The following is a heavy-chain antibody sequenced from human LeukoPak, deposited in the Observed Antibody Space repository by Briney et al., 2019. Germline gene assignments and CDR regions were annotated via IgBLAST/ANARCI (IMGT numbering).Heavy chain of an antibody. D-gene: IGHD5-18*01. Sequence: PSETLSLTCTVSGGSIRSSYYYWGWIRQPPEKGLEWIGEINHNGNSNYNPSLKSRVTISVDTSKNQFSLKLTSVTAADTVVYYCARGHSYGSPVDYWGQGTQVTVSS. CDR2: INHNGNS. CDR1: GGSIRSSYYY. J-gene: IGHJ4*02. V-gene: IGHV4-39*07. CDR3: ARGHSYGSPVDY.